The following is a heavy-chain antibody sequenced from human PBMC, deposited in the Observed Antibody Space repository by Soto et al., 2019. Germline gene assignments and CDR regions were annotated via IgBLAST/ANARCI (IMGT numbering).Heavy chain of an antibody. CDR2: IYYSGST. V-gene: IGHV4-59*01. CDR1: GGSISSYY. Sequence: SETLSLTCTVSGGSISSYYWSWIRQPPGKGLEWIGYIYYSGSTNYNPSLKSRVTISVDTSKNQFSLKLSSVTAADTAVYYCARDLGVVAASYYYYGIDVWGQGTTVTVSS. J-gene: IGHJ6*02. D-gene: IGHD2-15*01. CDR3: ARDLGVVAASYYYYGIDV.